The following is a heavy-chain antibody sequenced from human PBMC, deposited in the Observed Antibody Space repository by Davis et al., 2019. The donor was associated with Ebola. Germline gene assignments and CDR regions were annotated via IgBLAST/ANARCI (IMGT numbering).Heavy chain of an antibody. CDR1: GFTFSSYE. V-gene: IGHV3-48*03. D-gene: IGHD3-9*01. J-gene: IGHJ4*02. Sequence: GGSLRLSCAASGFTFSSYEMNWARQAPGKGLEWVSYISSSGSTIYYADSVKGRFTISRDNAKNSLYLQMNSLRAEDTAVYYCASCRNDILTGYYLDWGQGTLVTVSS. CDR3: ASCRNDILTGYYLD. CDR2: ISSSGSTI.